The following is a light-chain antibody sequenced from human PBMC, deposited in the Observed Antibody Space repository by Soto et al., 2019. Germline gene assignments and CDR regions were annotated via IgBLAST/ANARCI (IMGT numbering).Light chain of an antibody. J-gene: IGKJ4*01. Sequence: EIVMTQSPATLSVSPGERATLSCRASQTVNNNLAWYQQKPGQAPRLLIYGASARATGIPARFSGSGSGTEFTLTISSLQSEDFAVYYCQQYNNWPLTFGGWTKVEIK. CDR3: QQYNNWPLT. CDR2: GAS. V-gene: IGKV3-15*01. CDR1: QTVNNN.